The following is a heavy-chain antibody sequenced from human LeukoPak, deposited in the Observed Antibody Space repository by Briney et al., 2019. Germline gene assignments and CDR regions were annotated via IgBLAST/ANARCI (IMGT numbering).Heavy chain of an antibody. J-gene: IGHJ4*02. CDR1: GGSISSYF. D-gene: IGHD2-15*01. CDR2: IYYSGTT. V-gene: IGHV4-59*01. Sequence: SGTLSLTCTVSGGSISSYFWSWIRQPPGKGLEWIGYIYYSGTTNYSPSLKSRVTISADTSKNQFSLKLSSVTAADTAVYYCARERGYCSGGSCYEKRYYFDYWGQGTLVTVSS. CDR3: ARERGYCSGGSCYEKRYYFDY.